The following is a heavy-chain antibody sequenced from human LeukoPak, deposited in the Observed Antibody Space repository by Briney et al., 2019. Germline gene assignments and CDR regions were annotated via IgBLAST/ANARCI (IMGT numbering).Heavy chain of an antibody. V-gene: IGHV3-21*01. CDR2: ISSSSSYI. D-gene: IGHD5-12*01. CDR1: GFTFSSYS. CDR3: ARDGATISFDY. Sequence: GGSLRLSCAASGFTFSSYSMTWVRQAQGKGLDWVSSISSSSSYIYYADSVRGRFTISRDNAKNSLYLRMNSLRAEDTAVYYCARDGATISFDYWGQGTLDTVSS. J-gene: IGHJ4*02.